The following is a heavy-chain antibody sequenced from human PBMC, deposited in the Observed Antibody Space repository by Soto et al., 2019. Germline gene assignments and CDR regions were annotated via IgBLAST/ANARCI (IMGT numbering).Heavy chain of an antibody. D-gene: IGHD3-22*01. CDR2: ISVSGGST. Sequence: PGGSLRLSCAASGFTFSSYAMIWVRQAPGKGLEWVSAISVSGGSTYYADSVKGRFTISRDNSKNTLYLQMNSLRAEDTAVYYCAKDQSNLLAVITPYGMDVWGQGTTVTVSS. V-gene: IGHV3-23*01. CDR3: AKDQSNLLAVITPYGMDV. J-gene: IGHJ6*02. CDR1: GFTFSSYA.